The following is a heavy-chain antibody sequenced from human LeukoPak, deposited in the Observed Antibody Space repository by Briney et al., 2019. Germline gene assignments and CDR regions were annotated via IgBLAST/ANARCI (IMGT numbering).Heavy chain of an antibody. J-gene: IGHJ3*02. CDR2: IYYSGST. V-gene: IGHV4-59*01. Sequence: PSETLSLTCTVSGGSISSYYWSWIRQPPGKGLEWIGYIYYSGSTNYNPSLKSRVTISVDTSKNQFSLKLSSVTAADTAVYYCARDAPLNWGLEPYDAFDIWGQGTMVTVSS. D-gene: IGHD7-27*01. CDR3: ARDAPLNWGLEPYDAFDI. CDR1: GGSISSYY.